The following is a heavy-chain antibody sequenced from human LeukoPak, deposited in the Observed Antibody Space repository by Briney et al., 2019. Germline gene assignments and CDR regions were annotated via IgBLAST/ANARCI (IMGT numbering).Heavy chain of an antibody. CDR1: GYTFTSYY. D-gene: IGHD6-6*01. CDR2: INPSGGST. V-gene: IGHV1-46*01. CDR3: ARVVAARRSWPY. Sequence: ASVKVSCKASGYTFTSYYMHWVRQAPGQGLEWMGIINPSGGSTSYAQKFQGRVTMTRDTSISTAYMELSRLRSDDTAVYYCARVVAARRSWPYWGQGTLVTVSS. J-gene: IGHJ4*02.